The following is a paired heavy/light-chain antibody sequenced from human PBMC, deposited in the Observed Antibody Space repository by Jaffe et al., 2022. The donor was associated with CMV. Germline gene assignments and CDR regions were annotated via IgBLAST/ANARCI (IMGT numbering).Heavy chain of an antibody. D-gene: IGHD3-22*01. J-gene: IGHJ3*02. Sequence: QVQLQQWGAGLLKPSETLSLTCAVYGGSFSGYYWSWIRQPPGKGLEWIGEINHSGSTNYNPSLKSRVTISVDTSKNQFSLKLSSVTAADTAVYYCARPLGRYYDSSAALRAFDIWGQGTMVTVSS. V-gene: IGHV4-34*01. CDR2: INHSGST. CDR1: GGSFSGYY. CDR3: ARPLGRYYDSSAALRAFDI.
Light chain of an antibody. V-gene: IGLV3-1*01. Sequence: SYELTQPPSVSVSPGQTASITCSGDKLGDKYACWYQQKPGQSPVLVIYQDSKRPSGIPERFSGSNSGNTATLTISGTQAMDEADYYCQAWDSSTVPWVFGGGTKLTVL. CDR2: QDS. J-gene: IGLJ3*02. CDR1: KLGDKY. CDR3: QAWDSSTVPWV.